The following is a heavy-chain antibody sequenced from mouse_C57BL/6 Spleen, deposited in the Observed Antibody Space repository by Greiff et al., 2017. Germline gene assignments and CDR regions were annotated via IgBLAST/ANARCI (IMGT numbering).Heavy chain of an antibody. CDR2: IDPSDSYT. D-gene: IGHD1-1*01. V-gene: IGHV1-69*01. J-gene: IGHJ4*01. Sequence: VQLQQSGAELVMPGASVKLSCKASGYTFTSYWMHWVKQRPGQGLEWIGEIDPSDSYTNYNQKFKGKATLTVDKSSSTAYMQLSSLTSEDSAVYYCARHYGSSYDYAMDYWGKGTSVTVSS. CDR1: GYTFTSYW. CDR3: ARHYGSSYDYAMDY.